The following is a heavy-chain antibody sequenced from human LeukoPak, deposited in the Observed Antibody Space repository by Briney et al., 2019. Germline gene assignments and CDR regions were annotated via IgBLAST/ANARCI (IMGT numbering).Heavy chain of an antibody. Sequence: GGSLRLSCAASGFTFSSYAMSWVRQAPGKGLEWVANIKEDGSDKYYVDSVKGRFTISKDNAKNSLFLQMDRLRAEDTAVYYCARDGDGYGDWGQGTLVTVSP. CDR1: GFTFSSYA. V-gene: IGHV3-7*01. CDR3: ARDGDGYGD. CDR2: IKEDGSDK. J-gene: IGHJ4*02. D-gene: IGHD5-24*01.